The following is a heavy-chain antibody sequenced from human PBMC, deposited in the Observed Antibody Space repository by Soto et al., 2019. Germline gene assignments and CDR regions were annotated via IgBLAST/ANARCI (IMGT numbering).Heavy chain of an antibody. CDR3: AKDKIAAAEASFDY. D-gene: IGHD6-13*01. J-gene: IGHJ4*02. V-gene: IGHV3-23*01. CDR1: VYTFSRYG. CDR2: INGSGRST. Sequence: PGGSLRISSAASVYTFSRYGMSWVRQAPKKRLEWVSAINGSGRSTYYADSVKGRVNISRDNSKNTLYLQLKIMKAEETTVYDCAKDKIAAAEASFDYSGQGNMVTVS.